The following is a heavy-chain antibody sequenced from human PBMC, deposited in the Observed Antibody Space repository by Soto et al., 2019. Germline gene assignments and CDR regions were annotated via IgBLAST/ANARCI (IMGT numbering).Heavy chain of an antibody. CDR2: INAGNVNT. V-gene: IGHV1-3*01. CDR1: GCTFTTYA. J-gene: IGHJ6*02. Sequence: ASVKVSCKASGCTFTTYAMHWVRQAPGQRLEWMGWINAGNVNTKYSQNFQGRVTITRDTSASTAYMELNNLRSEDTAVYYCARDRIWFGSAGDYYYGMDVWGQGTTVTVSS. CDR3: ARDRIWFGSAGDYYYGMDV. D-gene: IGHD3-10*01.